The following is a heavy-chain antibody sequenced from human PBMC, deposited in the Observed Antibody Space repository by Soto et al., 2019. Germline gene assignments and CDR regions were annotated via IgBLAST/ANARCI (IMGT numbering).Heavy chain of an antibody. Sequence: QVPLVQSGAEVKKPGASVKVSCKASGYTFTSYYMHWVRQAPGQGLELMGIINPSGGSTSYAQKFQGRVTMTRDTSTSTVYMELSSLRAEDTAVYYCARDREDVLMVYAIGRDYYYYGMDVWVHGTTVTVSS. D-gene: IGHD2-8*01. V-gene: IGHV1-46*01. CDR2: INPSGGST. CDR3: ARDREDVLMVYAIGRDYYYYGMDV. J-gene: IGHJ6*02. CDR1: GYTFTSYY.